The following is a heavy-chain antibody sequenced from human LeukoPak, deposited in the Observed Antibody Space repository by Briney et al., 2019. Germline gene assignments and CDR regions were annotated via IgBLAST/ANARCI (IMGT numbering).Heavy chain of an antibody. D-gene: IGHD2-15*01. CDR2: INSKGSSI. Sequence: GGSLRLSCAASGFTFDDYAMGWVRQAPGRGLEWVSGINSKGSSIGYPDSVKGRFTIFRDTAKNSLFLQMNSLRAEDTALYYCARVDSDCTGGSCYTGLFDYWGQGTLVTVSS. CDR3: ARVDSDCTGGSCYTGLFDY. CDR1: GFTFDDYA. J-gene: IGHJ4*02. V-gene: IGHV3-20*04.